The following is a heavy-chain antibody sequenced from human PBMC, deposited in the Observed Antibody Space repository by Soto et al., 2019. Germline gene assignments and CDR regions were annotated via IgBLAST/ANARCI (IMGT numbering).Heavy chain of an antibody. CDR3: AKDLQSYGDYDYYCYGMDV. D-gene: IGHD4-17*01. CDR2: ISYDGTNK. Sequence: QVQLVESGGGEVQPGRSLRLSCAASGFTFSTYGMHWVRQAPGKGLEWVAVISYDGTNKFYSDSVKGRFTISRDNFKNALTLQMNTLRADDTAVYSCAKDLQSYGDYDYYCYGMDVWGLGTRVTVSS. J-gene: IGHJ6*02. CDR1: GFTFSTYG. V-gene: IGHV3-30*18.